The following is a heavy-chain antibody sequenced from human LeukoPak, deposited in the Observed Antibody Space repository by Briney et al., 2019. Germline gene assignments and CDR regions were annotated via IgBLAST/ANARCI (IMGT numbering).Heavy chain of an antibody. CDR1: VFTFSNYV. Sequence: PGGSLRLSCAVSVFTFSNYVMHWVRQARGKGLEWIAVISYEASAQFYTDTVEGRFTISRDNSKNTLYLQMNSLRVEDTAVYYCAKEKVLFTMEAWYFDLWGRGTLVTVSS. CDR2: ISYEASAQ. V-gene: IGHV3-30*18. CDR3: AKEKVLFTMEAWYFDL. J-gene: IGHJ2*01. D-gene: IGHD3-10*01.